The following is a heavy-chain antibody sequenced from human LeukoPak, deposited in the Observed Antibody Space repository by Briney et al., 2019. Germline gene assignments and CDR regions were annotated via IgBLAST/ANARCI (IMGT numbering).Heavy chain of an antibody. J-gene: IGHJ4*02. CDR2: IYYSGST. CDR1: GGSISSYY. D-gene: IGHD6-19*01. CDR3: ARGRSSGWSGVFDY. V-gene: IGHV4-59*01. Sequence: SETLSLTCTVSGGSISSYYWSWTRQPPGKGLEWIGYIYYSGSTNYNPSLKSRVTISVDTSKNQFSLKLSSVTAADTAVYYCARGRSSGWSGVFDYWGQGTLVTVSS.